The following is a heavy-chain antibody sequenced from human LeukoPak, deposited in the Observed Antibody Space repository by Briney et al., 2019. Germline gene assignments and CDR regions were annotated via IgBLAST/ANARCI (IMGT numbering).Heavy chain of an antibody. D-gene: IGHD6-13*01. J-gene: IGHJ6*03. CDR1: GYTFTSYG. V-gene: IGHV1-18*01. CDR2: ISAYNGNT. CDR3: ARVAAAGTLYYYYYMDV. Sequence: ASVKVSCKASGYTFTSYGISWVRQAPGQGLEWMGWISAYNGNTNYAQKLQGRVTMTTDTSTSTAYMELRSLRSDDTAVYYCARVAAAGTLYYYYYMDVWGKGTTVTVSS.